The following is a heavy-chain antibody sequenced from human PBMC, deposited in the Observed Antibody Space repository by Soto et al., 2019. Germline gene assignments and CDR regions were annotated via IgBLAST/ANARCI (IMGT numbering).Heavy chain of an antibody. CDR3: VRDIVVVPAAIGGQVDAFDI. D-gene: IGHD2-2*02. J-gene: IGHJ3*02. Sequence: GGSLRLSCAASGFTVSSNYMSWVRQAPGKGLEWVSVIYSGGSTYYADSVKGRFTISRDNSKNTLYLLMNSLRAEDTAVYYCVRDIVVVPAAIGGQVDAFDIWGQGTMVTVSS. CDR2: IYSGGST. CDR1: GFTVSSNY. V-gene: IGHV3-53*01.